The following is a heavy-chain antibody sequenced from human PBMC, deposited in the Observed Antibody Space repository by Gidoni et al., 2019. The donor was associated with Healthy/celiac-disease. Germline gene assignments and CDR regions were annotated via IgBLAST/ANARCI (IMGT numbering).Heavy chain of an antibody. CDR2: IIPILGIA. Sequence: QVQLVQSGAEVKKPVSSVKVSCKASGGTFSSYAISWVRQAPGQGLEWMGRIIPILGIANYAQKFQGRVTITADKSTSTAYMELSSLRSEDTAVYYCAISRGYCSGGSCYWPGYYYGMDVWGQGTTVTVSS. CDR3: AISRGYCSGGSCYWPGYYYGMDV. V-gene: IGHV1-69*04. D-gene: IGHD2-15*01. J-gene: IGHJ6*02. CDR1: GGTFSSYA.